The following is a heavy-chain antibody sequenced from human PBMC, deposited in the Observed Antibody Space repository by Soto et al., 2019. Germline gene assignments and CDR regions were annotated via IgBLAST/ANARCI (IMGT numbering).Heavy chain of an antibody. Sequence: QVQLQESGPGLVKPSETLSLTCTVSGGSVSSGSYYWSWIRQPPGKGLEWIGYIYHSGSTNYNPSLKSRVTLSVDTSKNQFSLKLSSVTAADTAVYYCARGDYFGSGSAWGQGTLVTVS. CDR3: ARGDYFGSGSA. D-gene: IGHD3-10*01. CDR1: GGSVSSGSYY. CDR2: IYHSGST. V-gene: IGHV4-61*01. J-gene: IGHJ4*02.